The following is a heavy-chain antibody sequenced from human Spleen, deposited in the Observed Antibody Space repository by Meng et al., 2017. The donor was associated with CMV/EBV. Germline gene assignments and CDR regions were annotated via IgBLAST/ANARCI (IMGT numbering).Heavy chain of an antibody. Sequence: SGYNFAGYWIGGVRQMPGKGLEWMGITFPGDSDTRYSPSFQGQVTISVDKSISTAWLQWTSLKASDTAMYYCARGLHGLDRGAYFDLWGQGTLVTVSS. CDR1: GYNFAGYW. CDR2: TFPGDSDT. D-gene: IGHD2-15*01. CDR3: ARGLHGLDRGAYFDL. V-gene: IGHV5-51*01. J-gene: IGHJ4*02.